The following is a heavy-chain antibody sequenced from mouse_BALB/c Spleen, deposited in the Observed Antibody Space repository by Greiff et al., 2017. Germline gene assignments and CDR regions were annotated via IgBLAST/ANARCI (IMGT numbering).Heavy chain of an antibody. V-gene: IGHV5-6*01. CDR1: GFTFSSYG. J-gene: IGHJ1*01. CDR3: AREYDYYWYFDV. Sequence: EVMLVESGGDLVKPGGSLKLSCAASGFTFSSYGMSWVRQTPDKRLEWVATISSGGSYTYYPDSVKGRFTISRDNAKNTLYLQMSSLKSEDTAMYYCAREYDYYWYFDVWGAGTTVTVSS. CDR2: ISSGGSYT. D-gene: IGHD2-4*01.